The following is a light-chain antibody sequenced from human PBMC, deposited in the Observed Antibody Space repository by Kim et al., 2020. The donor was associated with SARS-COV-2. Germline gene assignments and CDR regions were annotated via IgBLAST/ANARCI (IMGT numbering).Light chain of an antibody. CDR1: QSVSNY. CDR3: QHYNDWPGT. J-gene: IGKJ2*01. V-gene: IGKV3-15*01. CDR2: GAY. Sequence: SVSPGESASLSCKASQSVSNYVAWYQMKPGQAPRVIIFGAYIRASGIPARFSGSGSGTDFTLSISSLQSEDSAFYYCQHYNDWPGTFGQGTKLEIK.